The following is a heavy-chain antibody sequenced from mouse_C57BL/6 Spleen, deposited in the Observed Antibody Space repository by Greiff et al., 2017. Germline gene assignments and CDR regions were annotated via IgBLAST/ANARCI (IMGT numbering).Heavy chain of an antibody. Sequence: QVQLKESGAELVKPGASVKLSCKASGYTFTSYWMHWVKQRPGRGLEWIGRIDPNSGGTKYNEKFKSKATLTVDKPSSTAYMQLSSLTSEDSAVYYCARTGNYERYYAMDYWGQGTSVTVSS. D-gene: IGHD2-1*01. CDR2: IDPNSGGT. CDR1: GYTFTSYW. CDR3: ARTGNYERYYAMDY. V-gene: IGHV1-72*01. J-gene: IGHJ4*01.